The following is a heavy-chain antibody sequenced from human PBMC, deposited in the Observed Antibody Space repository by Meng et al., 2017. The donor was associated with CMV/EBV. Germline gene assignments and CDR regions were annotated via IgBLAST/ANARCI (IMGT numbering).Heavy chain of an antibody. V-gene: IGHV4-59*01. J-gene: IGHJ5*02. D-gene: IGHD1-14*01. CDR3: ARDLPGGWFDP. CDR1: GGSISSYY. Sequence: SETLSLTCTVSGGSISSYYWSWIRQPPGKGLEWIGYIYYSGSTNYNPSLKSRVIISVDTSKNQFSLKLSSVTAADTAVYYCARDLPGGWFDPWGQGTLVTVSS. CDR2: IYYSGST.